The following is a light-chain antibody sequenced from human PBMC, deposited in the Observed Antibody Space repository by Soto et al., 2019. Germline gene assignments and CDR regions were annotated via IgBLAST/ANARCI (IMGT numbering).Light chain of an antibody. CDR2: DVN. J-gene: IGLJ3*02. CDR3: SSYTSNNTPHVL. V-gene: IGLV2-14*01. CDR1: SSDVGDSNY. Sequence: QSALTQPASVSGSPGQSITISCTGTSSDVGDSNYVSWYQQHPGKAPKLMIYDVNNRPSGVSNRFSGSKSGNTASLTISGLQAEDEADYYCSSYTSNNTPHVLFGGGTQLTVL.